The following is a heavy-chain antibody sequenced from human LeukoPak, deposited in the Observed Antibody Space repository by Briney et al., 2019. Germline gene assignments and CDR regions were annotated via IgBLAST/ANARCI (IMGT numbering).Heavy chain of an antibody. D-gene: IGHD3-22*01. CDR1: GFTFSNAW. CDR3: TEIVVVTNDAFDI. Sequence: GGSLRLSCAASGFTFSNAWMSWVRQAPGKGLEWVCRIKSKTDGGTTDYAAPVKVRFTISRDDSKNTLYLQMNSLKTEDTAVYYCTEIVVVTNDAFDIWGQGTMVTVSS. V-gene: IGHV3-15*01. CDR2: IKSKTDGGTT. J-gene: IGHJ3*02.